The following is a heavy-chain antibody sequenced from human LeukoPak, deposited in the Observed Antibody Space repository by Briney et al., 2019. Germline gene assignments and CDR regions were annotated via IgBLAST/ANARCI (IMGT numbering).Heavy chain of an antibody. CDR1: GYTFTNYP. CDR3: AREGHSSGWYDEGYYYYGMDV. J-gene: IGHJ6*02. D-gene: IGHD6-19*01. CDR2: ISAYNGNT. Sequence: ASVKVSCKASGYTFTNYPISWVRQAPGQGLEWMGWISAYNGNTNYAQKLQGRVTMTTDTSTSTAYMELRSLRSDDTAVYYCAREGHSSGWYDEGYYYYGMDVWGQGTTGTVSS. V-gene: IGHV1-18*01.